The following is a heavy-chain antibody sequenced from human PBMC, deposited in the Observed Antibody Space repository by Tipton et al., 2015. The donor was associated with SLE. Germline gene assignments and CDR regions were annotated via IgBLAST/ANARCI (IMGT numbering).Heavy chain of an antibody. CDR3: ARGTNYDSSGYYSY. CDR2: IYPSGST. CDR1: GGSISSGSYY. Sequence: TLSLTCTVSGGSISSGSYYWSWIRQPAGKGLEGVGHIYPSGSTNYNPPLKSRGTITVDTSKNQFSLKLSPVTAADTALYYCARGTNYDSSGYYSYWGQGTLVTVAS. D-gene: IGHD3-22*01. V-gene: IGHV4-61*09. J-gene: IGHJ4*02.